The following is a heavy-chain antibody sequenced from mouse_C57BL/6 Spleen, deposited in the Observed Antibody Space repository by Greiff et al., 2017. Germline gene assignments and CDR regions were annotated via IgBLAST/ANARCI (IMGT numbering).Heavy chain of an antibody. J-gene: IGHJ4*01. CDR3: ASTTVVPMDY. V-gene: IGHV5-6*02. CDR2: ISSGGSYT. CDR1: GFTFSSYG. Sequence: EVKLVESGGDLVKPGGSLKLSCAASGFTFSSYGMSWVRQTPDKRLEWVATISSGGSYTYYPDSVKGRFTISRDNAKNTLYLQMSSLKSEDTAMYYCASTTVVPMDYWGQGTSVTVSS. D-gene: IGHD1-1*01.